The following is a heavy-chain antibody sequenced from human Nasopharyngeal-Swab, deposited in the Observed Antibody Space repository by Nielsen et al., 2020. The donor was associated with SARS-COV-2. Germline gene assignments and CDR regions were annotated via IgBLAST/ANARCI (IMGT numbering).Heavy chain of an antibody. J-gene: IGHJ4*02. Sequence: GSLRLSCAASGFTFSSYSMNWVHQAPGKGLEWVSYISSSSSTIYYADSVKGRFTISRDNAKNSLYLQMNSLRAEDTAVYYCARDRRGGSYSSFDYWGQGTLVTVSS. D-gene: IGHD1-26*01. CDR2: ISSSSSTI. CDR3: ARDRRGGSYSSFDY. V-gene: IGHV3-48*04. CDR1: GFTFSSYS.